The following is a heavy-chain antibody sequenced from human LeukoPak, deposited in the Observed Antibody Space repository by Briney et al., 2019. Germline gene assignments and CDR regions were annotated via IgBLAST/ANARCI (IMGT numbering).Heavy chain of an antibody. D-gene: IGHD3-9*01. V-gene: IGHV4-59*08. CDR1: GGSISSYY. CDR3: AGYYDILTGYVDY. J-gene: IGHJ4*02. CDR2: IYYSGST. Sequence: SETLSLTRTVSGGSISSYYWSWIRQPPGKGLEWIGYIYYSGSTNYNPSLKSRVTISVDTSKNQFSLKLSSVTAADTAVYYCAGYYDILTGYVDYRGQGTLVTVSS.